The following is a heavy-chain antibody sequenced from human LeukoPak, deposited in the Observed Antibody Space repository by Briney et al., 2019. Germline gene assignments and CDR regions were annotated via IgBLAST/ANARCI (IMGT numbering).Heavy chain of an antibody. CDR2: IRSKTNSYAT. V-gene: IGHV3-73*01. J-gene: IGHJ4*02. D-gene: IGHD4-17*01. CDR3: TRIETTVTGFDY. CDR1: GFTFSGSA. Sequence: GGSLRLSCAASGFTFSGSAMHWVRQTSGKGLEWVGRIRSKTNSYATAYAASVKGRFTISRDDSKNTAYLQMNSLKTEDMAVYYCTRIETTVTGFDYWGQGTLVTVSS.